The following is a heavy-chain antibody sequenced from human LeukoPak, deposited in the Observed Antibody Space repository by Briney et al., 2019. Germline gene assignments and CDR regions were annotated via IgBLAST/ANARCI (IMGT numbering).Heavy chain of an antibody. Sequence: SETLSLTCSVSGGSISDYSWNWIRQPPGKGPEWIGHIYYSGSTNYNPSLKSRVIMSIDTSKKQFSLKLSSVTAADTAVYYCARGDNYGIGAFDIWGQGTMVTVSS. CDR1: GGSISDYS. V-gene: IGHV4-59*01. CDR3: ARGDNYGIGAFDI. D-gene: IGHD4-11*01. J-gene: IGHJ3*02. CDR2: IYYSGST.